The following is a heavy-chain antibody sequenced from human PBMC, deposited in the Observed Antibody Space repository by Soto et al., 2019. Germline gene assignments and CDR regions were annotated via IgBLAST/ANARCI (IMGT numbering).Heavy chain of an antibody. CDR3: TGETYYFDY. V-gene: IGHV3-23*01. J-gene: IGHJ4*02. D-gene: IGHD2-21*01. CDR2: ISDSGGST. Sequence: WGSLRLSCAASGLTFSRFAMTWVRQAPGQGLEWVSAISDSGGSTYYADSVKGRFVISRDNSKNTHYLEMNSLRVEDTAIYYCTGETYYFDYWGPGTQVTVSS. CDR1: GLTFSRFA.